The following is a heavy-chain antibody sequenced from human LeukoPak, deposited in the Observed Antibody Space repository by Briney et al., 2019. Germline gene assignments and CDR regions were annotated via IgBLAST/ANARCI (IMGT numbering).Heavy chain of an antibody. J-gene: IGHJ5*02. V-gene: IGHV3-23*01. CDR3: AKAAYGDYVNWFDP. CDR2: IAATSGST. Sequence: GGSLRLSCAASGFTFSSYSMNWVRQAPGKGLEWVSSIAATSGSTFYADSVKGRFTISRDNSKNTLYLQMNSLRAEDTALYYCAKAAYGDYVNWFDPWGHGTLVIVSS. CDR1: GFTFSSYS. D-gene: IGHD4-17*01.